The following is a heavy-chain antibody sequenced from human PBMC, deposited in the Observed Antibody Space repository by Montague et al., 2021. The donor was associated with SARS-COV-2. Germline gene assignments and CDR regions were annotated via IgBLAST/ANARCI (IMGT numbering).Heavy chain of an antibody. CDR2: IYSDAST. CDR3: ARVVTYAFDV. V-gene: IGHV3-66*01. Sequence: SLRLSCAASGFTVSSNYMSWVRQAPGKGLEWVSVIYSDASTYYADSVKGRFTISRDNSKNTLYLQMNSLRAEDTAVYYCARVVTYAFDVWGQGAMVTVSS. J-gene: IGHJ3*01. D-gene: IGHD4-11*01. CDR1: GFTVSSNY.